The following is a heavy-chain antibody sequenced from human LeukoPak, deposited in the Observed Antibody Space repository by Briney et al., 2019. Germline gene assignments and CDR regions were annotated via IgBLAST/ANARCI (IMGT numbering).Heavy chain of an antibody. CDR2: IYNSGHT. CDR3: ARAAVTTSRYFQH. J-gene: IGHJ1*01. D-gene: IGHD4-17*01. V-gene: IGHV4-59*01. Sequence: LETLSLTCTVSGGSISNYYWSWIRQPPGKGLEWIGYIYNSGHTNYNPSLKSRVTISEDTSKNQLSLKLSSVTAADTAVYCCARAAVTTSRYFQHWGQGTLVTVSS. CDR1: GGSISNYY.